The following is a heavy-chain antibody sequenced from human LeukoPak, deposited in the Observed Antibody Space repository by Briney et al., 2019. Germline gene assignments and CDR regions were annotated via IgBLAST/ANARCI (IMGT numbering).Heavy chain of an antibody. V-gene: IGHV4-4*09. CDR3: ARHPKWKLRAWFDP. CDR1: GDSMDMYY. CDR2: IYATGST. J-gene: IGHJ5*02. Sequence: SETLSLTCAVSGDSMDMYYWSWIRQPPGKGLEWIGYIYATGSTKYNPSFKSRVTISIDTSKSQFSLRLSSVTAADTAVYYCARHPKWKLRAWFDPWGQGTLVTVSS. D-gene: IGHD1-26*01.